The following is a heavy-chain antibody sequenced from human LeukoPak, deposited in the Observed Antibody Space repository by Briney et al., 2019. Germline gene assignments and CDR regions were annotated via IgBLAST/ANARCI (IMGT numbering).Heavy chain of an antibody. V-gene: IGHV3-48*01. D-gene: IGHD3-22*01. CDR3: ARGRSSYYHDSSARWGY. CDR2: ISSSSSTI. Sequence: GGSLRLSCAASGFTFSSYSMNWVRQAPGKGLEWVSYISSSSSTIYYADSVKGRFTISRDNAKNSLYLQMNSLRAEDTAVYYCARGRSSYYHDSSARWGYWGQGTLVTVSS. J-gene: IGHJ4*02. CDR1: GFTFSSYS.